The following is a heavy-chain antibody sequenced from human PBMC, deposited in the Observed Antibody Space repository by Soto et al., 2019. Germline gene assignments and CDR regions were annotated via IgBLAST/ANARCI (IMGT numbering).Heavy chain of an antibody. J-gene: IGHJ4*02. CDR2: IYYSGST. Sequence: PSETLSLTCTVSGGSISSSYWSWIRQPPGKGLEWIGYIYYSGSTNYNPSLKGRVTMSVDTSKNQFSLKLSSVTAADTAVYYCARVQDYWGQGILVTVSS. CDR3: ARVQDY. CDR1: GGSISSSY. V-gene: IGHV4-59*12. D-gene: IGHD1-1*01.